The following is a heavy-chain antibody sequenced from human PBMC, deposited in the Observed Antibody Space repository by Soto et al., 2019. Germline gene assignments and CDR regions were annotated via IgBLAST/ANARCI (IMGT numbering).Heavy chain of an antibody. CDR2: ILYDGSNR. CDR1: GFTFSNYG. J-gene: IGHJ6*02. CDR3: AKSRDAYNFYFYYGMDV. Sequence: GGSLRLSCAASGFTFSNYGMHWVRQTPGKGLEWVALILYDGSNRYYADSVKGRFTISRDNSKNTLYLQVSSLRAEDTAVYYCAKSRDAYNFYFYYGMDVWGQGTTVTVSS. D-gene: IGHD2-2*01. V-gene: IGHV3-30*18.